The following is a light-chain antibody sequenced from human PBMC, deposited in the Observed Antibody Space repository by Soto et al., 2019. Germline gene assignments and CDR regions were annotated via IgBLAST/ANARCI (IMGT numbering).Light chain of an antibody. V-gene: IGKV3-20*01. CDR3: QQYQT. CDR2: GAS. Sequence: EIVLMQSPGPLSLSPGERATLSCRASQSVSSSYLAWYQQKPGQAPRLLIYGASSRATGIPDRFSGSGSGTDFTLTISRLEPEDFAVYYCQQYQTFGQGTKVDIK. J-gene: IGKJ1*01. CDR1: QSVSSSY.